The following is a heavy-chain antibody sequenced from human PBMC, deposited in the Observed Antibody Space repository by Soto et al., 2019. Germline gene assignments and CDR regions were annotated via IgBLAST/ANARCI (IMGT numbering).Heavy chain of an antibody. D-gene: IGHD3-10*01. CDR2: IFYTGSV. Sequence: SETLSLTCVVSGAAVSSGRFYWGWVRQSPGKGLEWIASIFYTGSVHSNPALESRVPMSVDTSQNHCSLSLASVTASDTAVYFCASRRSGAHWFDHWGQGTVVTVSS. CDR1: GAAVSSGRFY. CDR3: ASRRSGAHWFDH. V-gene: IGHV4-39*01. J-gene: IGHJ5*02.